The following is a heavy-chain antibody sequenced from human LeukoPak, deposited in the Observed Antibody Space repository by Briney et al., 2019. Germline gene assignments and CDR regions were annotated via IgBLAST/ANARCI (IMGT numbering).Heavy chain of an antibody. V-gene: IGHV4-39*07. Sequence: SETLSLTCTVSRGSVSSSTYYWSWVRQPPGKGLEWIASIYYTGNTYYNPSLKSRVTISLDMSKNQFSQKLRSVTAADTAVDYCARGSVTQRHLNWFDPWGQGTLVTVSS. D-gene: IGHD4-17*01. CDR3: ARGSVTQRHLNWFDP. J-gene: IGHJ5*02. CDR2: IYYTGNT. CDR1: RGSVSSSTYY.